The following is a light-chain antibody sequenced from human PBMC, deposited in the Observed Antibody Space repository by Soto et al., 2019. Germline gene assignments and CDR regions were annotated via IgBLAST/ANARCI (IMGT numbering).Light chain of an antibody. V-gene: IGKV3-11*01. J-gene: IGKJ5*01. CDR2: DAS. Sequence: EIVLTKSPATVSLSPWERATLSCMASQSVSSYLAWYQQKPGQAPRLLIYDASNRATGIPARFSGSGSGTDFTLTISSLEPEDFAVYYCQQRSNWLSITFGQGTRLEIK. CDR1: QSVSSY. CDR3: QQRSNWLSIT.